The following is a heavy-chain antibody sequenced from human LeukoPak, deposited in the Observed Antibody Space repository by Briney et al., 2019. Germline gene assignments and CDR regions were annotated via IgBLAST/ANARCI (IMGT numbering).Heavy chain of an antibody. D-gene: IGHD3-10*01. Sequence: SETLSLTCAVYGGSFSGYYWSWIRQPPGKGLEWIGEINHSGSTNYNPSLKSRVTISVDTSKNQFSLKLSSVTAADTAVYYCARRRSYYYGSGRYYYYYMDVWGKGTTVTISS. CDR3: ARRRSYYYGSGRYYYYYMDV. CDR2: INHSGST. V-gene: IGHV4-34*01. J-gene: IGHJ6*03. CDR1: GGSFSGYY.